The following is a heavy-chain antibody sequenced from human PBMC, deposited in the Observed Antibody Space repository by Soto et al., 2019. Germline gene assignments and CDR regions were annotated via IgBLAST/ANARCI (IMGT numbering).Heavy chain of an antibody. CDR3: ARAAYYDFWSGYYTRSDYYSYGMDV. CDR2: INHSGST. V-gene: IGHV4-34*01. J-gene: IGHJ6*02. CDR1: GGSFSGYY. Sequence: SETLSLTCAVSGGSFSGYYWSWIRQPPGKGLEWIGEINHSGSTNYNPSLKSRVTISVDTSKNQFSLKLSSVTAADTAVYYCARAAYYDFWSGYYTRSDYYSYGMDVWGQGTTVTVS. D-gene: IGHD3-3*01.